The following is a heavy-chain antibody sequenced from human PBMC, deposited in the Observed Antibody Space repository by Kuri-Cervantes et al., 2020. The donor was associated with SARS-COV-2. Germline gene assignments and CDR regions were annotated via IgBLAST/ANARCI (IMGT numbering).Heavy chain of an antibody. CDR1: GFTFSSYG. CDR3: ARSRGYYDSSGQARHLIYF. J-gene: IGHJ4*02. V-gene: IGHV3-7*01. CDR2: IKQDGSEK. Sequence: GESLKISCAASGFTFSSYGMHWVRQAQGKGLEWVANIKQDGSEKYYLDSVKGRLTISRDNAKNSLFLQMNSLRAEDKAVYYCARSRGYYDSSGQARHLIYFWGQGTQVTVSS. D-gene: IGHD3-22*01.